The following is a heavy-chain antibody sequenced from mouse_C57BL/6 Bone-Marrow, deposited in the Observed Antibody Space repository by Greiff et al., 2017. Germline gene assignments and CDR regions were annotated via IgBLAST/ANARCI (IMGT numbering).Heavy chain of an antibody. J-gene: IGHJ2*01. Sequence: VQLQQSGAELVRPGASVKLSCTASGFNIKDDYMHWVKQRPEQGLEWIGWIDPENGDTEYASKFQGKATITADTSSKTAYLQLSSLTSEDTAVYYCTTSLITTVDYWGQGTTLTVSS. CDR2: IDPENGDT. D-gene: IGHD1-1*01. CDR1: GFNIKDDY. V-gene: IGHV14-4*01. CDR3: TTSLITTVDY.